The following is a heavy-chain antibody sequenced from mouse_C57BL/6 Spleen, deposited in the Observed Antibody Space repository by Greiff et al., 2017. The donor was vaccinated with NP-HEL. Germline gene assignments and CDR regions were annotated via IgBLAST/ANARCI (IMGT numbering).Heavy chain of an antibody. CDR3: ARGEGLGAMDY. CDR2: ISSGSSTI. Sequence: EVMLVESGGGLVKPGGSLKLSCAASGFTFSDYGMHWVRQAPEKGLEWVAYISSGSSTIYYADTVKGRFTISRDNAKNTLFLQMTSLRSEDTAMYYCARGEGLGAMDYWGQGTSVTVSS. CDR1: GFTFSDYG. D-gene: IGHD2-4*01. V-gene: IGHV5-17*01. J-gene: IGHJ4*01.